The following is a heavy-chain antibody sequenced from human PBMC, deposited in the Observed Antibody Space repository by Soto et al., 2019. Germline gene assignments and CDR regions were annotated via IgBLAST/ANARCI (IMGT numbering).Heavy chain of an antibody. CDR2: ISGSGGST. V-gene: IGHV3-23*01. CDR3: AKSNDYDFWSGPKGNWYFDL. Sequence: HPGGSLRLSCAASGFPFSSYAMSWVRQAPGKGLEWVSAISGSGGSTYYADSVKGRFTISRDNSKNTLYLQMNSLRAEDTAVYYCAKSNDYDFWSGPKGNWYFDLWGRGTLVTVSS. CDR1: GFPFSSYA. J-gene: IGHJ2*01. D-gene: IGHD3-3*01.